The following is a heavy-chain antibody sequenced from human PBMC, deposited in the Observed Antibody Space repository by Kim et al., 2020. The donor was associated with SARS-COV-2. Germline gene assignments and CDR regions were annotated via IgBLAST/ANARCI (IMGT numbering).Heavy chain of an antibody. J-gene: IGHJ4*02. D-gene: IGHD3-10*01. CDR3: VRNYYGSGSYGEMDY. Sequence: PSLKSRVTISVDTSKNQFSLKLSSVTAADTAVYYCVRNYYGSGSYGEMDYWGQGTLVTVSS. V-gene: IGHV4-31*02.